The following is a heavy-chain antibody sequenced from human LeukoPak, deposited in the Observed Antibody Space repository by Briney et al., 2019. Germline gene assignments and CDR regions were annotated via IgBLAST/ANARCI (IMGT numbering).Heavy chain of an antibody. V-gene: IGHV3-15*01. J-gene: IGHJ4*02. CDR2: LKRKTDGGTT. D-gene: IGHD5-12*01. Sequence: GGSLRLSCAASGFTFSNAWMSWVRQAPGKGLEWVGRLKRKTDGGTTDYAAPVKGRFTISRDDSKNTLYLQMNSLKTEDTAVYYCTTGSGYDSWGFDDWGQGTLVTVSS. CDR3: TTGSGYDSWGFDD. CDR1: GFTFSNAW.